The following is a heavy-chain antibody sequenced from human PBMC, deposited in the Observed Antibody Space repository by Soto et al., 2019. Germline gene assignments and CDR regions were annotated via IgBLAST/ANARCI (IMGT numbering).Heavy chain of an antibody. CDR1: GGSISSYY. J-gene: IGHJ6*02. CDR2: IYCIGST. CDR3: ARDWYSSGWYGSYYCGMDV. Sequence: SETLSLTCTVSGGSISSYYWSWIRQPPGQGLERNGYIYCIGSTNYNPTLKSRVTISVGTSKTEFSLKLSSVTAADTAVYYCARDWYSSGWYGSYYCGMDVWGQATTVTVSS. D-gene: IGHD6-19*01. V-gene: IGHV4-59*01.